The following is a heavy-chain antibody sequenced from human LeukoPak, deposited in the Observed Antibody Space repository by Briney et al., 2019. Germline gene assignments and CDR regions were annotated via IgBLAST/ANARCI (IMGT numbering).Heavy chain of an antibody. CDR1: GFIFVNYA. CDR2: IRSKAFGGTG. V-gene: IGHV3-49*03. CDR3: ARDLYDSSGYYFGH. J-gene: IGHJ4*02. D-gene: IGHD3-22*01. Sequence: GGSLRLSCTGSGFIFVNYALSWFRQAPGKGLEWVGFIRSKAFGGTGEYASAVKGRFIISRDDSKNIAYLQMKSLKIEDTAVYYCARDLYDSSGYYFGHWGQGTLVTVSS.